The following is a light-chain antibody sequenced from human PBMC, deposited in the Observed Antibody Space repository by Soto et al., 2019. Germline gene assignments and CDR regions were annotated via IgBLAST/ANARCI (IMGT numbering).Light chain of an antibody. J-gene: IGKJ1*01. CDR2: KAS. Sequence: DSQMTQSPSTLSASVGDRVTITCRASQTIINWLAWYQQKPGKAPKLLIYKASTLEGEVPSRFSGSGSETEFTLTINSLQPDDSATYYCQQYHTYWWTFGQGTKV. CDR3: QQYHTYWWT. CDR1: QTIINW. V-gene: IGKV1-5*03.